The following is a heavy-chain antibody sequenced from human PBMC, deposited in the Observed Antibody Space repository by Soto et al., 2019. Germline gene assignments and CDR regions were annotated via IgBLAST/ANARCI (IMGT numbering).Heavy chain of an antibody. Sequence: QVQLQQWGAGLLKPSETLSLTCAVYGGSFSGYYWSWIRQPPGKGLEWIGEINHSGSTNYNPSLKRRVTISVDTSKNQFSLKLSSVTAADTAVYYCARVKVHRYNWFDPWGQGTLVTVSS. CDR3: ARVKVHRYNWFDP. J-gene: IGHJ5*02. CDR1: GGSFSGYY. CDR2: INHSGST. V-gene: IGHV4-34*01.